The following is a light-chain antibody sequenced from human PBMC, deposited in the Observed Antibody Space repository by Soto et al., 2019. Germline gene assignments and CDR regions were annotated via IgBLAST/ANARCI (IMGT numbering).Light chain of an antibody. CDR1: SSDVGGYNH. CDR2: EVS. J-gene: IGLJ1*01. V-gene: IGLV2-14*01. CDR3: SSYTSSSTPYV. Sequence: QSVLTQPASVSESPGQSITISCAGTSSDVGGYNHVSWYQQHPGKAPKLMIYEVSNRPSGVSNRFSGSKSGNTASLTISGLQAEDEADYYCSSYTSSSTPYVFGTGTKVTVL.